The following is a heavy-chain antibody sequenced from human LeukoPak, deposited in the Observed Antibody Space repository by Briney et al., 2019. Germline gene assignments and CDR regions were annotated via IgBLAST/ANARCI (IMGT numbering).Heavy chain of an antibody. Sequence: GESLKISCKGSGYSFTSYWIGWVRQMPGKGLEWRGIIYPGDSDTRYSPSFQGQVTISADKSISTAYLQWSSLKASDTAMYYCARLGNVDTAMVNWFDPWGQGTLVTVSS. CDR1: GYSFTSYW. D-gene: IGHD5-18*01. J-gene: IGHJ5*02. V-gene: IGHV5-51*01. CDR3: ARLGNVDTAMVNWFDP. CDR2: IYPGDSDT.